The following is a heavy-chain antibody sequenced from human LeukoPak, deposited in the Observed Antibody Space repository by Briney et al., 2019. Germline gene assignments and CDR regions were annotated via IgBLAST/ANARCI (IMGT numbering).Heavy chain of an antibody. D-gene: IGHD3-3*01. J-gene: IGHJ4*02. V-gene: IGHV1-69*13. CDR3: ASSPAGDFWSGYYFDY. CDR2: IIPIFGTA. CDR1: GYTFTSYG. Sequence: GASVKVSCKASGYTFTSYGISWVRQASGQGLEWMGGIIPIFGTANYAQKFQGRVTITADESTSTAYMELSSLRSEDTAVYYCASSPAGDFWSGYYFDYWGQGTLVTVSS.